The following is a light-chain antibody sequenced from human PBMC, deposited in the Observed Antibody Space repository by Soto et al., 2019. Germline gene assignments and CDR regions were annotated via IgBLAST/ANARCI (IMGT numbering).Light chain of an antibody. CDR2: DVS. CDR3: SSYTSSSPLYV. Sequence: QSVLTQPASVSGSPGQSITISCTGTSSDVGGYNYVSWYQQHPGKAPKLMIYDVSNRPSGVSNRFSGSKSGNTASLTISGLQAKDEADYNCSSYTSSSPLYVFGTGTKVTVL. V-gene: IGLV2-14*01. J-gene: IGLJ1*01. CDR1: SSDVGGYNY.